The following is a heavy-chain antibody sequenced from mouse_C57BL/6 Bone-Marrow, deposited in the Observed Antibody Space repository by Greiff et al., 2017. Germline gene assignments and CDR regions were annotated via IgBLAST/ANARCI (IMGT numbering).Heavy chain of an antibody. V-gene: IGHV3-6*01. Sequence: EVQLKESGPGLVKPSQSLSLTCSVTGYSITSGYYWNWIRQFPGNKLEWMGYLSYDGSNNYNPSLKNRISITRDTSKNQFFLKLTSVTTEDTATAYCERIGTSYVDWYFDVWGTGTTVTVSS. D-gene: IGHD5-5*01. CDR1: GYSITSGYY. CDR3: ERIGTSYVDWYFDV. J-gene: IGHJ1*03. CDR2: LSYDGSN.